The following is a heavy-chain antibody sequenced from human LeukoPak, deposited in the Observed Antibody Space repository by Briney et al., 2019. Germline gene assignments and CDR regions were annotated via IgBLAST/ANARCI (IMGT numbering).Heavy chain of an antibody. Sequence: SVKVSCKTSGGTFSSYTISWVRQAPGQGLEWMGRIVPSLGLTNYAQKFQGRVTVTADKSTSTAYMELSSLRSEDTGVYYCTRDPPRDSWEPSWDYWGQGTLITVSA. CDR3: TRDPPRDSWEPSWDY. CDR2: IVPSLGLT. CDR1: GGTFSSYT. J-gene: IGHJ4*02. V-gene: IGHV1-69*04. D-gene: IGHD1-26*01.